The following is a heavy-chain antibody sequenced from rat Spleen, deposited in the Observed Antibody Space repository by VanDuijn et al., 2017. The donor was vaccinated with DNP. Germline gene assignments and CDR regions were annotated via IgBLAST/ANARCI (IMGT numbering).Heavy chain of an antibody. J-gene: IGHJ1*01. Sequence: EVHLVESGGDLVQPGRSLKLSCAASGFTLSNYGMHWIRQAPTKGLEWVADISADGGVTYHGDSVKGRFAISRDNAKNTLYLQMNSLRSEDTATYYCARGSGTYYWYFDFWGPGTMVTVSS. CDR3: ARGSGTYYWYFDF. CDR1: GFTLSNYG. V-gene: IGHV5S13*01. CDR2: ISADGGVT. D-gene: IGHD5-1*01.